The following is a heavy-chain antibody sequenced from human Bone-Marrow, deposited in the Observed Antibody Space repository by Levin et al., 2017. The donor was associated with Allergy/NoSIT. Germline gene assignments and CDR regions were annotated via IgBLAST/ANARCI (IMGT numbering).Heavy chain of an antibody. CDR2: ISGTGEFI. V-gene: IGHV3-23*01. D-gene: IGHD2-2*01. CDR1: GFTFTSYS. J-gene: IGHJ4*01. Sequence: GESLKISCAASGFTFTSYSMAWVRQSPGKGLEWLSAISGTGEFIAYADSLQGRFTISRDNSKNTVYLQMNGLRAEDTAVYYCARSTLADQRVYDYWGHGNLVTVSS. CDR3: ARSTLADQRVYDY.